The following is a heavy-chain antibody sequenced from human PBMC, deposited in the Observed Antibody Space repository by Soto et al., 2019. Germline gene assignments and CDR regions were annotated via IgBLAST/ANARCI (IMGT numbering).Heavy chain of an antibody. CDR1: GDSISSSSYY. D-gene: IGHD6-13*01. CDR3: ARQQSGNWYVDY. J-gene: IGHJ4*02. V-gene: IGHV4-39*01. CDR2: FYYSGST. Sequence: SETLSLTCTVSGDSISSSSYYWVWIRQPPGKGLEWIGSFYYSGSTYYNPSLKSRVTISVDTSKNQFSLKLSSVTAADTAVYYRARQQSGNWYVDYWGQGTLVTVSS.